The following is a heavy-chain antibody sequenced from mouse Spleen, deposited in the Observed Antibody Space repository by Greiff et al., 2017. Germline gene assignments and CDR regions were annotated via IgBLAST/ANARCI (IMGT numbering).Heavy chain of an antibody. V-gene: IGHV1-59*01. D-gene: IGHD3-2*02. J-gene: IGHJ2*01. CDR3: ASQGLDSSGSYFDY. CDR2: IDPSDSYT. CDR1: GYTFTSYW. Sequence: QVHVKQPGAELVRPGTSVKLSCKASGYTFTSYWMHWVKQRPGQGLEWIGVIDPSDSYTNYNQKFKGKATLTVDTSSSTAYMQLSSLTSEDSAVYYCASQGLDSSGSYFDYWGQGTTLTVSS.